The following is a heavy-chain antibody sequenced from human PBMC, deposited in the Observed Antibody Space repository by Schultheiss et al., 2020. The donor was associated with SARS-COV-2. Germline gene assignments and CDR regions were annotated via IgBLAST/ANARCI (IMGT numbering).Heavy chain of an antibody. J-gene: IGHJ4*02. CDR3: ASSIWSGYLPTTWS. D-gene: IGHD3-3*01. Sequence: SETLSLTCAVYGGSFSGYYWSWIRQHPGKGLEWIGYIYYSGSTYYNPSLKSRVTISVDTSKNQFSLKLSSVTAADTAVYYCASSIWSGYLPTTWSWGQGTLVTVSS. CDR1: GGSFSGYY. CDR2: IYYSGST. V-gene: IGHV4-31*11.